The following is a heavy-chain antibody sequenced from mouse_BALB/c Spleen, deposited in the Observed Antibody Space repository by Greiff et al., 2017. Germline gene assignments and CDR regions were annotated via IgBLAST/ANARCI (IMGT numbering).Heavy chain of an antibody. CDR1: GFTFTSYY. CDR3: TRGGGYYAMDY. V-gene: IGHV1S81*02. CDR2: INPSNGGT. D-gene: IGHD1-1*02. J-gene: IGHJ4*01. Sequence: VLLVESGAELVKPGASVKLSCTASGFTFTSYYMYWVKQRPGQGLEWIGEINPSNGGTNFNEKFKSKATLTVDKSSSTAYMQLNSLTSEDSAVYYCTRGGGYYAMDYWGQGTSGTVSS.